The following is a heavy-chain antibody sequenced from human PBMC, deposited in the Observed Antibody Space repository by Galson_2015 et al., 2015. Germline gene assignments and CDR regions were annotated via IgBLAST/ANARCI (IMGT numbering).Heavy chain of an antibody. J-gene: IGHJ2*01. Sequence: CAASGFSFSSYAMSWVRQAPGKGLEWVSAFSVSGGSTYYADSVKGRFTISRDNSKNMLYLQMNSLRAEDTAVYYCAKGSGRIYWYFDLWGRGTLVTVSS. CDR1: GFSFSSYA. V-gene: IGHV3-23*01. CDR3: AKGSGRIYWYFDL. CDR2: FSVSGGST.